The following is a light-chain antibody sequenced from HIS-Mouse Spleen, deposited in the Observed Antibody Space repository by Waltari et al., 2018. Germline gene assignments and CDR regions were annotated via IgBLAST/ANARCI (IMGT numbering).Light chain of an antibody. J-gene: IGLJ2*01. CDR1: SSDVGGYNY. CDR3: SSYTSSSTEV. CDR2: DVS. V-gene: IGLV2-14*03. Sequence: QSALTQPASVSGSPGPSLTISCPGTSSDVGGYNYVPWYQQHPGKAPKLMIYDVSNRPSGVSNRFSGSKSGNTASLTISGLQAEDEADYYCSSYTSSSTEVFGGGTKLTVL.